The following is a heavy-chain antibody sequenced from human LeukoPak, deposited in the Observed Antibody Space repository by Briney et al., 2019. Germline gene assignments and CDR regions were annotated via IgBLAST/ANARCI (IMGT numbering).Heavy chain of an antibody. CDR3: AGQDIVVVPAAMQGAFDI. V-gene: IGHV4-39*01. CDR1: GGSISSSSYY. CDR2: IYYSGST. D-gene: IGHD2-2*01. J-gene: IGHJ3*02. Sequence: NTSETLSLTCTVSGGSISSSSYYWGWIRQPPEKGLEWIGSIYYSGSTYYNPSLKSRVTISVDTSKNQFSLKLSSVTAADTAVYYCAGQDIVVVPAAMQGAFDIWGQGTMVTVSS.